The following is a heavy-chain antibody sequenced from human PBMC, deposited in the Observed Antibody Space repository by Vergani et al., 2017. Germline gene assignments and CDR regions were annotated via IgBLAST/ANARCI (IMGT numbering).Heavy chain of an antibody. CDR2: IDPEDGKA. J-gene: IGHJ4*02. Sequence: EVQLEQSGAEVKRPGAAVKISCEVSGYTFIDYYMHWVKQAPGKGLEWMGLIDPEDGKATYAETLQYRVAITADTSTNTVYLELNSLRPDDTALYYCAVHQYSSAWSFDFWGQGTLVTVSS. CDR3: AVHQYSSAWSFDF. D-gene: IGHD6-13*01. CDR1: GYTFIDYY. V-gene: IGHV1-69-2*01.